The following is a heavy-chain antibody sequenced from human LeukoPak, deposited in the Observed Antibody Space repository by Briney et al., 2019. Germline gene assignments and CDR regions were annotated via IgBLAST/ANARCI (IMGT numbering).Heavy chain of an antibody. CDR3: AKDRSSSTSCSNY. J-gene: IGHJ4*02. Sequence: GGSLRLSCAASGFNSSNYAMTWVRQAPGKGLERVSGVTGSSSNTYYADSVKGRFTISRDNSKNMLYLEMNSLRVEDTAIYYCAKDRSSSTSCSNYWGRGTLVTVSS. CDR1: GFNSSNYA. CDR2: VTGSSSNT. V-gene: IGHV3-23*01. D-gene: IGHD2-2*01.